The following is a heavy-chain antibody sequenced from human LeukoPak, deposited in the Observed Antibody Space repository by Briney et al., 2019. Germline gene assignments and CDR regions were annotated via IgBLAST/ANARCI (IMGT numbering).Heavy chain of an antibody. Sequence: SQTLSLTCAVSGGSISSGGYYWSWIRQHPGKGLEWIGYIYYSGSTYYNPSLKSRVTISVDTSKNQFPLKLSSVTAADTAVYYCARSTPTYYFDYWGQGTLVTVSS. CDR3: ARSTPTYYFDY. J-gene: IGHJ4*02. CDR1: GGSISSGGYY. CDR2: IYYSGST. V-gene: IGHV4-31*11.